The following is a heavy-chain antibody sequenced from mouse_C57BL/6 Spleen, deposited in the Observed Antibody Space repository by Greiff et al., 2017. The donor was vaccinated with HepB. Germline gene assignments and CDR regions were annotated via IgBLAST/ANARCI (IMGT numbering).Heavy chain of an antibody. CDR2: ISSGGSYT. V-gene: IGHV5-6*01. CDR1: GFTFSSYG. J-gene: IGHJ4*01. CDR3: ARWAYYYGSSYGAMDY. Sequence: EVMLVESGGDLVKPGGSLKLSCAASGFTFSSYGMSWVRQTPDKRLEWVATISSGGSYTYYPDSVKGRFTISRDNAKNTLYLQMSSLKSEDTAMYYCARWAYYYGSSYGAMDYWGQGTSVTVSS. D-gene: IGHD1-1*01.